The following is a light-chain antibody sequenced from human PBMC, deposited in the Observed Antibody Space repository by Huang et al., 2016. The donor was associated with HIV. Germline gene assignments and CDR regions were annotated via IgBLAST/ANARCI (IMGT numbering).Light chain of an antibody. Sequence: EIVLTQSPATLSLSPGDRATLSCRASQSVDRFVAWYQHKPGQAPRLLIFDALNRATGIPGRFSGSGSGTDFTLTISSLEPEDSVVYYCQQRSNWQLTFGGGTKVEIK. CDR3: QQRSNWQLT. V-gene: IGKV3-11*01. J-gene: IGKJ4*01. CDR2: DAL. CDR1: QSVDRF.